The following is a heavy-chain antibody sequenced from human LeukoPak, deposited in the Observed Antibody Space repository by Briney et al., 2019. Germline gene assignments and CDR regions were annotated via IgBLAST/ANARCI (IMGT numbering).Heavy chain of an antibody. V-gene: IGHV3-15*01. CDR3: TTERNYYDSSGYYLNFDY. D-gene: IGHD3-22*01. Sequence: GGSLRLSCAASGFTFSNAWMSWVRQAPGKGLEWVGRIKSKTDGGTTDYAAPVKCRFTISRDDSKNRLYLQMNSLKHEDTVVYYCTTERNYYDSSGYYLNFDYWGQGTLVTVSS. CDR2: IKSKTDGGTT. J-gene: IGHJ4*02. CDR1: GFTFSNAW.